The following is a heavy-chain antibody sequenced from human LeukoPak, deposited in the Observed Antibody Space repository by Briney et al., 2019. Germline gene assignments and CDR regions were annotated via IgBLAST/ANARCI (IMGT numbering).Heavy chain of an antibody. D-gene: IGHD3-22*01. V-gene: IGHV3-7*01. CDR3: ARLKRRLLMGDRNAFDI. CDR1: GFTFSSYW. CDR2: IKQDGSEK. J-gene: IGHJ3*02. Sequence: PGGSLRLSCAASGFTFSSYWMSWVRQAPGKGLEWVANIKQDGSEKYYVDSVKGRFTISRDNAKNSLYLQMNSLRAEDTAVYYCARLKRRLLMGDRNAFDIWGQGTMVTVSS.